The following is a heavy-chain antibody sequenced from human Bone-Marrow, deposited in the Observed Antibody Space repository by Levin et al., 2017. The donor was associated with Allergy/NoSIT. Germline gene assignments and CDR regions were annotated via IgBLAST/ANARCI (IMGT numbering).Heavy chain of an antibody. CDR1: GFTFSRYS. CDR3: ARPDCSGTSCYYFFDS. Sequence: GGSPRLSCAASGFTFSRYSMNWVRQAPGRGLEWVSYISRSSSTISYADSVKGRFTISRDNAKNSLYLQMNSLRDEDTAVYYCARPDCSGTSCYYFFDSWGQGTLVTVSS. J-gene: IGHJ4*02. CDR2: ISRSSSTI. V-gene: IGHV3-48*02. D-gene: IGHD2-2*01.